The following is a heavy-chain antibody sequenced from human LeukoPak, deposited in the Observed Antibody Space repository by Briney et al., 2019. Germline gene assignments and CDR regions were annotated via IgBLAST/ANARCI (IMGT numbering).Heavy chain of an antibody. V-gene: IGHV3-21*01. J-gene: IGHJ4*02. D-gene: IGHD6-19*01. CDR1: GFTFSSYS. Sequence: PGGSLRLSCAASGFTFSSYSMNWVRQAPGKGLEWVSSISSSSSYIYYADSVKGRFTISRDNAKNSLYLQMNSLRAEDTAVYYCARGRDIAVAGTSGDFDYWGQGTLVTVSS. CDR3: ARGRDIAVAGTSGDFDY. CDR2: ISSSSSYI.